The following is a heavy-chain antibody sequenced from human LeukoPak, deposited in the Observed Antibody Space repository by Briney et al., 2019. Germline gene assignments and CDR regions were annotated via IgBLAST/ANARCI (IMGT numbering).Heavy chain of an antibody. CDR2: IKSKTDGGTT. CDR3: TTDQKWLRLALGY. J-gene: IGHJ4*02. V-gene: IGHV3-15*01. D-gene: IGHD5-12*01. Sequence: GGSLRLSCAASGFATFSNAWMSWVRQAPGKGLEWVGRIKSKTDGGTTDYAAPVKGRFTISRDDSKNTLSLQMNSLKTEDTAMYYCTTDQKWLRLALGYWGQGTLVTVSS. CDR1: GFATFSNAW.